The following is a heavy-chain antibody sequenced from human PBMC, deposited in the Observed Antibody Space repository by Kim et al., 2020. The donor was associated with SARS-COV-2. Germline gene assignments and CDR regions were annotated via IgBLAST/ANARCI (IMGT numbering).Heavy chain of an antibody. Sequence: GGSLRLFCAASGFTFSSYSMNWVRQAPGKGLEWVSSISSSSSYIYYADSVKGRFTISRDNAKNSLYLQMNSLRADDTAVYYCARVPPILPESIAAAGTASNYYYYGMDFWGQGTTLTVSS. J-gene: IGHJ6*02. CDR3: ARVPPILPESIAAAGTASNYYYYGMDF. CDR2: ISSSSSYI. CDR1: GFTFSSYS. D-gene: IGHD6-13*01. V-gene: IGHV3-21*01.